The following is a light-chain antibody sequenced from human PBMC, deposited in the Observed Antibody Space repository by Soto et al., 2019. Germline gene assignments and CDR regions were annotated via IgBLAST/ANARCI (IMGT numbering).Light chain of an antibody. CDR2: YDD. CDR1: SSNIGNNA. Sequence: QSVLTQPPSVSEAPRQRVTISCSGSSSNIGNNAVNWYQQLPGKAPKLLIYYDDLLPSGVSDRFSGSKSGTSASLAISGLQSEDEADYYCAARDDSLNGYVLGTGTKVTVL. V-gene: IGLV1-36*01. CDR3: AARDDSLNGYV. J-gene: IGLJ1*01.